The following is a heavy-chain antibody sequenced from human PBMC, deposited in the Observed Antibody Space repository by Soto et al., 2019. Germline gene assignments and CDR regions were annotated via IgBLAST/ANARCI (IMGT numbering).Heavy chain of an antibody. D-gene: IGHD3-22*01. Sequence: ASVKVSCKASGYTFTSYYMHWLRQSPGQGLEWMGIINPSGGSTSYAQKFQGRVTMTRDTSTSTVYMELSSLRSEDTAVYYCARDFYDSSGYYYYYYGMDVWGQGTTVTVSS. J-gene: IGHJ6*02. CDR3: ARDFYDSSGYYYYYYGMDV. V-gene: IGHV1-46*01. CDR2: INPSGGST. CDR1: GYTFTSYY.